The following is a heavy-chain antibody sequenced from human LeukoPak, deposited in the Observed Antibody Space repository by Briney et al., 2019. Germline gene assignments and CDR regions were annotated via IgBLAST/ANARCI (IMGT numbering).Heavy chain of an antibody. V-gene: IGHV3-53*04. D-gene: IGHD2-2*01. CDR3: ARLKYQLIFDY. Sequence: GGSLRLSCAASGFTVSSNYISWVRPVPGKGLEWVSVIYRGGRTYYADSVEGRFTISRHSSKNTVYLQMNSLRVEDTAVYYCARLKYQLIFDYWGQGTLVTVSS. CDR1: GFTVSSNY. CDR2: IYRGGRT. J-gene: IGHJ4*02.